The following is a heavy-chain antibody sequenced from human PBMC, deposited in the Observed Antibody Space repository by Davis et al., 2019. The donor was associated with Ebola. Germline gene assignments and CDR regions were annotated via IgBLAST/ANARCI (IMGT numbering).Heavy chain of an antibody. Sequence: GESLKISCSASGFTFSSYGMHWVRQAPGKGLEWVAVIWYDGSNKYYADSVKGRFTISRDNSKNTLYLQMNSLRAEDTAVYYCARDGYYYGSGSYYLSADYWGQGTLVTVSS. V-gene: IGHV3-33*08. D-gene: IGHD3-10*01. CDR1: GFTFSSYG. J-gene: IGHJ4*02. CDR2: IWYDGSNK. CDR3: ARDGYYYGSGSYYLSADY.